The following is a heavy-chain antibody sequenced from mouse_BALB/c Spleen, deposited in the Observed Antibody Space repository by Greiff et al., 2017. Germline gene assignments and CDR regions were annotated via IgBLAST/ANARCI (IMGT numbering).Heavy chain of an antibody. Sequence: LVESGPELVKPGASVKVSCKASGYAFTSYNMYWVKQSHGKSLEWIGYIDPYNGGTSYNQKFKGKATLTVDKSSSTAYMHLNSLTSEDSAVYYCARDGRNAWFAYWGQGTLVTVSA. V-gene: IGHV1S135*01. J-gene: IGHJ3*01. D-gene: IGHD2-3*01. CDR2: IDPYNGGT. CDR3: ARDGRNAWFAY. CDR1: GYAFTSYN.